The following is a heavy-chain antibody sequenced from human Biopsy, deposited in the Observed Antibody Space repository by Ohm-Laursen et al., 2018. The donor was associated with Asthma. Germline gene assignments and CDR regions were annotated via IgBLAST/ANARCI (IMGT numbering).Heavy chain of an antibody. CDR3: ARGYSGSDRIVYYYSGLEV. D-gene: IGHD5-12*01. V-gene: IGHV1-69*01. CDR2: LIPVLGTP. J-gene: IGHJ6*02. CDR1: GDSFSNYA. Sequence: SSVKVSCKASGDSFSNYAISWVRQAPGQGLEWMGGLIPVLGTPDHSQMFEGRVTITADESTSTAYMELSSLSSEDTAVYYCARGYSGSDRIVYYYSGLEVWGQGTTVTVSS.